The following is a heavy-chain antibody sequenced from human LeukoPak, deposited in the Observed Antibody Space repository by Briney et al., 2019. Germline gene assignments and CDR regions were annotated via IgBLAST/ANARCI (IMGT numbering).Heavy chain of an antibody. CDR3: ARAGYCSSTSCFPSPYYFDY. V-gene: IGHV1-46*01. CDR1: GYTFTSYY. J-gene: IGHJ4*02. Sequence: GASVKVSCKASGYTFTSYYMHWVRQAPGQGLEWMGIINPSGGSTSYAQKLQARVTMTRDTSTSTVYMELSSLRSEDTAVYYCARAGYCSSTSCFPSPYYFDYWGQGTLVTVSS. CDR2: INPSGGST. D-gene: IGHD2-2*01.